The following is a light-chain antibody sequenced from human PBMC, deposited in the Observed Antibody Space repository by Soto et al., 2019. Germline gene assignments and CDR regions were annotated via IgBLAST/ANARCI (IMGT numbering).Light chain of an antibody. CDR2: KAS. Sequence: DIQMTQSPSTLSASVGDRVTITCRASQSISTWLAWYQQKPGKAPKLLIYKASGLESGVPSRFSGSGSGTDFTLTISSPQPDDFATYYCQQYNSYSPLTFGGGTKVDIK. J-gene: IGKJ4*01. V-gene: IGKV1-5*03. CDR1: QSISTW. CDR3: QQYNSYSPLT.